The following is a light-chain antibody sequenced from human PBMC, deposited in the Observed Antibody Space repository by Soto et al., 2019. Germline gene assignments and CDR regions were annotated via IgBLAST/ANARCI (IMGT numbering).Light chain of an antibody. Sequence: QSVLTQPRSVSGSPGQSVTISRTGTSSDVGGYKYVSWYQQKPGKAPKLIIYGVSRWPSGVPNRFSGSKSGNRASLTISGLQAEDEGDYYCCSYAGGPEVFGTGTKSPS. J-gene: IGLJ1*01. CDR1: SSDVGGYKY. V-gene: IGLV2-11*01. CDR2: GVS. CDR3: CSYAGGPEV.